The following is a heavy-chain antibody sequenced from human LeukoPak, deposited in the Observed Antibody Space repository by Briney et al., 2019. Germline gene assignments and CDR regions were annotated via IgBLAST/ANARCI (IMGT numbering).Heavy chain of an antibody. CDR3: TKALIEYSSSSEHDYYYYMDV. Sequence: PGGSLRLSCTASGFTFGDYAMSWVRQAPGKGLEWVGFIRSKAYGGTTEYAASVKGRFTISRDDSKSIAYLQMNSLKTEDTAVYYCTKALIEYSSSSEHDYYYYMDVWGKGTTVTVSS. CDR2: IRSKAYGGTT. D-gene: IGHD6-6*01. CDR1: GFTFGDYA. J-gene: IGHJ6*03. V-gene: IGHV3-49*04.